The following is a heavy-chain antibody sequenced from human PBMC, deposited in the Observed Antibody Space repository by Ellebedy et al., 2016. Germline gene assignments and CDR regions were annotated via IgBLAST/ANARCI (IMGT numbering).Heavy chain of an antibody. CDR3: ATGKLYSGYTRGNWFDP. D-gene: IGHD5-12*01. CDR1: GGTFSSYA. J-gene: IGHJ5*02. V-gene: IGHV1-69*13. CDR2: IIPIFGTA. Sequence: ASVKVSCKASGGTFSSYAISWVRQAPGQGLEWMGGIIPIFGTANYAQKFQGRVTITADESTSTAYMELSSLRSEDTAVYYCATGKLYSGYTRGNWFDPWGQGTLVTVSS.